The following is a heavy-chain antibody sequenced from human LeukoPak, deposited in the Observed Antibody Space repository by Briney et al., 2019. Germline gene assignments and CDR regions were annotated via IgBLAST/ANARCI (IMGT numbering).Heavy chain of an antibody. CDR1: GFTFSSYA. CDR3: ARAGTGEDYDFWSGYYPFDY. CDR2: ISAGGGST. V-gene: IGHV3-23*01. D-gene: IGHD3-3*01. Sequence: PGGSLRLSCAASGFTFSSYAMSWVRQAPGKGLEWVSSISAGGGSTYYADSVKGRFTISRDNSKNTLYLQMNSLRAEDTAVYYCARAGTGEDYDFWSGYYPFDYWGQGTLVTVSS. J-gene: IGHJ4*02.